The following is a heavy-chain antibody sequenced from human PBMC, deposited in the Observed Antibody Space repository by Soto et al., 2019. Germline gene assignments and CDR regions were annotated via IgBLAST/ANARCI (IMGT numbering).Heavy chain of an antibody. Sequence: GGSLRLSCAASGFTFSSYAMSWVRQAPGKGLEWVSAISGSGGSTYYADSVKGRFTISRDNSKNTLYLQMNSLRAEDTAVYYCEKDGGNYYGSGPPGDYYYYMDVWGKGTTVTVSS. CDR1: GFTFSSYA. D-gene: IGHD3-10*01. V-gene: IGHV3-23*01. CDR2: ISGSGGST. J-gene: IGHJ6*03. CDR3: EKDGGNYYGSGPPGDYYYYMDV.